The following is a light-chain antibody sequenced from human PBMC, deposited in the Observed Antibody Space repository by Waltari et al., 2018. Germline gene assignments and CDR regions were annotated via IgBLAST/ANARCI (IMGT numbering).Light chain of an antibody. J-gene: IGKJ4*01. CDR2: GVS. V-gene: IGKV3-15*01. CDR1: QTIRST. Sequence: EIVMTQSPATVSVSPGERVTLSCRASQTIRSTFLAWYQQKPGQAPSLLIHGVSSRASGIPARFSASGSGTEFTLTISSLQSEDFAVYYCQQYSDWTLTFGGGTKVEIK. CDR3: QQYSDWTLT.